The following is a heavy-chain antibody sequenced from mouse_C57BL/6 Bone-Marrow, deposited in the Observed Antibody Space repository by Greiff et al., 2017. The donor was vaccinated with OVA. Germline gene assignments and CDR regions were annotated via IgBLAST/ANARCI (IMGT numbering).Heavy chain of an antibody. J-gene: IGHJ3*01. V-gene: IGHV7-1*01. Sequence: EVKLVESGGGLVQSGRSLRLSCATSGFTFSDFYMEWVRQAPGRGLEWIAASRNKANDYTTEYSASVKGRFIVSRDTSQSILYLQMNALRAEDTAIYYCARDEAGSRGAYWGQGTLVTVSA. CDR2: SRNKANDYTT. D-gene: IGHD1-1*01. CDR1: GFTFSDFY. CDR3: ARDEAGSRGAY.